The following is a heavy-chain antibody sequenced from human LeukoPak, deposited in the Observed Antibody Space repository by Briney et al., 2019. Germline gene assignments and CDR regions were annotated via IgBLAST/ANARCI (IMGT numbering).Heavy chain of an antibody. CDR3: AREYQLLGTVYNYFDP. D-gene: IGHD2-2*01. V-gene: IGHV1-8*01. CDR2: MNPNSGNT. CDR1: GYTFTSYD. Sequence: SVKVSCKASGYTFTSYDINWVRQATGQGLEWMGWMNPNSGNTGYAQKFQGRVTMTRNTSISTAYMELTSLRSEDTAVYYCAREYQLLGTVYNYFDPWGQGTLVTVSS. J-gene: IGHJ5*02.